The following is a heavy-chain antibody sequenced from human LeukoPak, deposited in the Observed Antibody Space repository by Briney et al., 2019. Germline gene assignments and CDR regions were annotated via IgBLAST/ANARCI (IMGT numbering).Heavy chain of an antibody. CDR1: GFTFSSYS. CDR3: ARDYYGSGSYSSGFDY. D-gene: IGHD3-10*01. CDR2: ISSSSSYI. V-gene: IGHV3-21*04. J-gene: IGHJ4*02. Sequence: AGGSLRLSCAASGFTFSSYSMNWVRQAPGKGLEWVSSISSSSSYIYYADSVKGRFTISRDNAKNSLYLQMNSLRAEDTAVYYCARDYYGSGSYSSGFDYWGQGTLVTVSS.